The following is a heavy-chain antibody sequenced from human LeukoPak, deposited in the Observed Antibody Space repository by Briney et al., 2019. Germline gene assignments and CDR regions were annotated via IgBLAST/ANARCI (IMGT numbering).Heavy chain of an antibody. D-gene: IGHD5-24*01. V-gene: IGHV3-23*01. Sequence: PGGSLRLSCAAPGFTFSSSAMSWVRQAPGKGLEWVSAISASGGSTYYADSVKGRFTISRDNSRNALFLQVSSLRAEDTAVYYCARPGTATIRRFDHWGQGTLVTVSS. J-gene: IGHJ4*02. CDR3: ARPGTATIRRFDH. CDR1: GFTFSSSA. CDR2: ISASGGST.